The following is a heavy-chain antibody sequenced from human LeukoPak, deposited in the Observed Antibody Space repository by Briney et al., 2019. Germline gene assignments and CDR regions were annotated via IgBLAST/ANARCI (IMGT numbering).Heavy chain of an antibody. J-gene: IGHJ5*02. V-gene: IGHV1-69*13. D-gene: IGHD2-15*01. Sequence: SVKVSCKASGGTFSSYAISWVRQAPGQGLEWMGGIIPIFGTANYAQKFQGRVTITADESTSTAYMELSSLRSEDTAVYYCASGYCSGGSCYRNWFDPWGQGTLVTVSS. CDR2: IIPIFGTA. CDR1: GGTFSSYA. CDR3: ASGYCSGGSCYRNWFDP.